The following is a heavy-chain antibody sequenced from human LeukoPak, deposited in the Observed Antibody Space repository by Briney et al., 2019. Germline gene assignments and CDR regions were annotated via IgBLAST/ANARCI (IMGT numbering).Heavy chain of an antibody. CDR1: GFSLSTSGVG. CDR2: IYWDDDK. Sequence: SGPTLVKPTQTLTLTCTFSGFSLSTSGVGVGWIRQPPGKALEWLALIYWDDDKRYGPSLKSRLTITKDTSKNQVVLTMTNMDPVDTATYYCAHRRRYCSSTSCHNWFDPWGQGTLVTVSS. D-gene: IGHD2-2*01. CDR3: AHRRRYCSSTSCHNWFDP. V-gene: IGHV2-5*05. J-gene: IGHJ5*02.